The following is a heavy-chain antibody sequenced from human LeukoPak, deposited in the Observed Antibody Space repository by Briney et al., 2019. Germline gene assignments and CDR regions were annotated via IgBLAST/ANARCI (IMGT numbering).Heavy chain of an antibody. J-gene: IGHJ4*02. CDR3: ARDLEDIVGATTVICHDY. CDR1: GGTVSSNY. V-gene: IGHV3-21*01. CDR2: ISSSSSYI. Sequence: GASVKVSCKACGGTVSSNYMNWVRQAPGKGLEWVSSISSSSSYIYYADSVKGRFTISRDNAKNSLYLQMNSLRAEDTAVYYCARDLEDIVGATTVICHDYWGQGTLVTVSS. D-gene: IGHD1-26*01.